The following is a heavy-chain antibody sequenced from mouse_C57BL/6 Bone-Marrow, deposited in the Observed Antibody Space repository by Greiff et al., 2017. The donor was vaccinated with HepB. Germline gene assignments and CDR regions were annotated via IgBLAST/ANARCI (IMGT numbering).Heavy chain of an antibody. CDR2: ISNLAYSI. CDR1: GFTFSDYG. J-gene: IGHJ1*03. CDR3: ARHYYGSSYWYFDV. Sequence: VESGGGLVQPGGSLKLSCAASGFTFSDYGMAWVRQAPRKGPEWVAFISNLAYSIYYADTVTGRFTISRENAKNTLYLEMSSLRSEDTAMYYCARHYYGSSYWYFDVWGTGTTVTVSS. D-gene: IGHD1-1*01. V-gene: IGHV5-15*01.